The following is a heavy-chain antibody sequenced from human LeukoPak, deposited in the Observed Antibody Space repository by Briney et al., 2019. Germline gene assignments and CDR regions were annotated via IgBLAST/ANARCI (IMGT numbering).Heavy chain of an antibody. CDR1: GFTFDDYA. CDR2: ISWNSGSI. J-gene: IGHJ4*02. D-gene: IGHD4/OR15-4a*01. Sequence: GRSLRLSCAASGFTFDDYAMHWVRQAPGKGLEWVSGISWNSGSIGYADSVKGRFTISRDNAKNSLYLQMNSLRAEDTAVYYCARDLYKSYSAHYFDYWGQGTLVTVSS. CDR3: ARDLYKSYSAHYFDY. V-gene: IGHV3-9*01.